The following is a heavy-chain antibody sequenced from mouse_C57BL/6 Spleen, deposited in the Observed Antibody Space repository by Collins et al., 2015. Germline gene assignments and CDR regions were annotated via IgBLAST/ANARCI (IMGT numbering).Heavy chain of an antibody. V-gene: IGHV6-6*01. J-gene: IGHJ2*01. CDR2: IRNKANNHAT. D-gene: IGHD4-1*01. CDR1: GFTFSDAW. CDR3: TRNWLDY. Sequence: EVKLEESGGGLVQPGGSMKLSCAASGFTFSDAWMDWVRQSPEKGPEWVAEIRNKANNHATNYAESVKGRFTISRDDSKSSVYLQMNSLRTEDSGIYYCTRNWLDYWGQGTTLTVSS.